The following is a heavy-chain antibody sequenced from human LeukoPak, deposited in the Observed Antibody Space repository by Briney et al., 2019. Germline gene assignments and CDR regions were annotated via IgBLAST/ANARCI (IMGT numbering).Heavy chain of an antibody. J-gene: IGHJ4*02. Sequence: GGSLRLSCAASGFTFSNYWMTWVRRAPGKGLVWVSRINSDGSSTSYADSVKGRFTISRDNAKNTLYLQMNSLRAEDTAVYYCARATGKVFDYGGQETLVPVSS. CDR3: ARATGKVFDY. CDR2: INSDGSST. V-gene: IGHV3-74*01. CDR1: GFTFSNYW.